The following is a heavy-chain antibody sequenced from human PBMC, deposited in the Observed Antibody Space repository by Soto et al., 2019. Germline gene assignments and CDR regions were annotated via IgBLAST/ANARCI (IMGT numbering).Heavy chain of an antibody. Sequence: ASVKVSCKASGYTFTSYGISWVRQAPGQGLEWMGWISAYNGNTDYAQKLQGRVTMTTDTSTSTAYMELRSLRSDDTAVYYCARCYGDYVGYYYGMDVWGQGTTVTVSS. CDR1: GYTFTSYG. CDR2: ISAYNGNT. D-gene: IGHD4-17*01. V-gene: IGHV1-18*04. J-gene: IGHJ6*02. CDR3: ARCYGDYVGYYYGMDV.